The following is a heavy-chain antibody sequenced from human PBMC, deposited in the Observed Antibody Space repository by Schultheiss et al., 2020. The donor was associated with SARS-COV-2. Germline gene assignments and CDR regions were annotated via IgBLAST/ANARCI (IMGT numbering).Heavy chain of an antibody. CDR3: ARDSNGPTYYDILTGYYRWGGFDY. V-gene: IGHV1-18*01. J-gene: IGHJ4*02. CDR2: ISAYNGNT. D-gene: IGHD3-9*01. Sequence: ASVKVSCKASGGTFSSYTISWVRQAPGQGLEWMGWISAYNGNTNYAQKLQGRVTMTTDTSTSTAYMELRSLRSDDTAVYYCARDSNGPTYYDILTGYYRWGGFDYWGQGTLVTVSS. CDR1: GGTFSSYT.